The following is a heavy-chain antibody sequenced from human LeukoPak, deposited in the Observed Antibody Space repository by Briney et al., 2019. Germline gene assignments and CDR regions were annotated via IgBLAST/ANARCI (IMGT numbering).Heavy chain of an antibody. CDR2: VSSGSSYM. D-gene: IGHD4-11*01. V-gene: IGHV3-21*01. J-gene: IGHJ4*02. Sequence: PGGSLRLSCAASGLTGSHNYVSWVRQAPGKGLEWVSSVSSGSSYMYYADSVKGRFTISRDNAKNSLSLQMNSLRAEDTAVYYCARDLGDYNNYGEMAIWGQGTLVTVSS. CDR1: GLTGSHNY. CDR3: ARDLGDYNNYGEMAI.